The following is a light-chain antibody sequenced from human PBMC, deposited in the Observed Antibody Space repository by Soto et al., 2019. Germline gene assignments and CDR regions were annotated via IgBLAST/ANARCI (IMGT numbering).Light chain of an antibody. CDR2: GAS. V-gene: IGKV3-15*01. Sequence: EIVMTQSPATLSVSPGERATLSCRASQSVSSNLVWYQQKRGQAPRLLIYGASTRATGIPARFSGSGSGTEFSLTISSMQSEDFAVYYCQQYNSWPSTFGQGTKLEIK. CDR3: QQYNSWPST. CDR1: QSVSSN. J-gene: IGKJ2*01.